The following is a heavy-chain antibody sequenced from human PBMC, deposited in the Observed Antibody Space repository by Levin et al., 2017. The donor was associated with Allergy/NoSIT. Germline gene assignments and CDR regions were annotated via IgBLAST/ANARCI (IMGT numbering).Heavy chain of an antibody. Sequence: PGGSLRLSCAASGFTFSNYWMHWVRQTPGKGLVWVSRTNTDGSTTNYADSVKGRFTISRDNAKNTLYLQMNSLRAEDTAVYYCARARIVGATSGGDYWGQGTLVTVSS. V-gene: IGHV3-74*01. CDR3: ARARIVGATSGGDY. J-gene: IGHJ4*02. CDR1: GFTFSNYW. CDR2: TNTDGSTT. D-gene: IGHD1-26*01.